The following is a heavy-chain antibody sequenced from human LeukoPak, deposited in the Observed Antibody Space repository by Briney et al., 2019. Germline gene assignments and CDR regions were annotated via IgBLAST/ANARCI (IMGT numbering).Heavy chain of an antibody. D-gene: IGHD2-15*01. J-gene: IGHJ4*02. CDR1: GFTFSSYA. CDR3: AGCSGGSCYNFDY. Sequence: GGSLRLSCAASGFTFSSYAMHWVRQAPGKGLEWVAVISYDGSNKYYADSVKGRFTISRDNSKNTLYLQMNSLRAEDTAVYYCAGCSGGSCYNFDYWGQGTLVTVSS. CDR2: ISYDGSNK. V-gene: IGHV3-30-3*01.